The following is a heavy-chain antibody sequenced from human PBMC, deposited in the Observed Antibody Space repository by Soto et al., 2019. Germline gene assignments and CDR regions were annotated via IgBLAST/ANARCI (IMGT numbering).Heavy chain of an antibody. CDR3: PHRVLRTVFGLVTTTAIYFDF. D-gene: IGHD3-3*01. CDR1: GFSLTTSGVG. J-gene: IGHJ4*02. CDR2: IYWDDAK. Sequence: QITLNEAGPSPVKPRQTLTLTCTFSGFSLTTSGVGVGWIRQSPGKAPEWLALIYWDDAKRYSPSLKSRLTNTKDTSKNPVVLTMADLDPADTATYYCPHRVLRTVFGLVTTTAIYFDFWGQGTPVAVSS. V-gene: IGHV2-5*02.